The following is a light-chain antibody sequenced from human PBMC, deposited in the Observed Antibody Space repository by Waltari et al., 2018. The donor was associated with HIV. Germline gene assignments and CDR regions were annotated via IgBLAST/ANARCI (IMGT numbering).Light chain of an antibody. CDR1: QSISTY. J-gene: IGKJ1*01. CDR3: QQTYTNMWT. Sequence: DIQLTQSPSSLSASVGDRVTITCRASQSISTYLNWYQQKPGKAPKLLIYAASYLQSGGPSRFSGSGSGTDFTLTITVLQPEDFATYHCQQTYTNMWTFGQGTKVEIK. V-gene: IGKV1-39*01. CDR2: AAS.